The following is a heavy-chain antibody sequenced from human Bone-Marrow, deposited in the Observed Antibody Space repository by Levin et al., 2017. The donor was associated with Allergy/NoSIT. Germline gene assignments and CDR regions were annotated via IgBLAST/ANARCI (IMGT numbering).Heavy chain of an antibody. V-gene: IGHV3-66*01. CDR1: RFTVGNNF. Sequence: GESLKISCAVSRFTVGNNFMTWVRQTPGKGPEWVSLIYSNGHPEYADSVRGRFTISRDSSKNTLYLQMNSLRAEDTAVYYCARKTDRSMFPGDFWGQGTRVTVSS. D-gene: IGHD3-22*01. CDR3: ARKTDRSMFPGDF. J-gene: IGHJ4*02. CDR2: IYSNGHP.